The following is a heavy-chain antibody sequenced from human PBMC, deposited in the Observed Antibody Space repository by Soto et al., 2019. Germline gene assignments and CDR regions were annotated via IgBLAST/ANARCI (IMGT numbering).Heavy chain of an antibody. Sequence: GGSLRLSCAASGFTFSSYWMSWVRQAPGKGLEWVANIKQDGSEKYYVDSVKGRFTISRDNAKNSLYLQMNSLRAEETAVYYCARVIGYCTNGVCYRRNYYYYYYMDVWGKGTTVTVSS. CDR3: ARVIGYCTNGVCYRRNYYYYYYMDV. CDR2: IKQDGSEK. D-gene: IGHD2-8*01. CDR1: GFTFSSYW. J-gene: IGHJ6*03. V-gene: IGHV3-7*04.